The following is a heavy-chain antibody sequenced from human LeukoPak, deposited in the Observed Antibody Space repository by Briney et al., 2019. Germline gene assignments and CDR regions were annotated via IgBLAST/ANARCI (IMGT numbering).Heavy chain of an antibody. J-gene: IGHJ4*02. CDR1: GYRFTSYW. CDR2: IYPGDSDT. V-gene: IGHV5-51*01. CDR3: ARLDRSCSNGVCFNDY. Sequence: GESLKISCKGSGYRFTSYWIGWVRHMPGKGLEWMGIIYPGDSDTRYSPSFQGQVTISADKSISTTYLQWSSLKASDTATYYCARLDRSCSNGVCFNDYWGQGTLVTVSS. D-gene: IGHD2-8*01.